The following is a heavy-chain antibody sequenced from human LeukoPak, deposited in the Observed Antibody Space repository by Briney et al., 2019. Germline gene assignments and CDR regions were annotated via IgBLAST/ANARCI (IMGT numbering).Heavy chain of an antibody. Sequence: GGSLRLSCVASGFTLSSYWMSWVRQAPGKGLEWVANIDGDGSTEAYVDSLKGRFTISRDNAKNSLYLQMNNLRVEDMAVYYCARGGAAFAESVYWGQGTLVTVSS. J-gene: IGHJ4*02. CDR1: GFTLSSYW. V-gene: IGHV3-7*01. CDR2: IDGDGSTE. CDR3: ARGGAAFAESVY. D-gene: IGHD3-3*01.